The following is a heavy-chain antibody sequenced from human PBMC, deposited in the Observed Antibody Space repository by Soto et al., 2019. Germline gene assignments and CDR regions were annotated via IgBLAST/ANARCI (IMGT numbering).Heavy chain of an antibody. CDR2: IYYTGST. Sequence: QVQLQESGPGLVKPSETLSLTCTVSGGSISSYYWSWIRQPPGKGLEWIGYIYYTGSTNYNPSLKSRVTMSVDTSKNQFSLKVSSVTAADTAVYYCARHRDSYGSGDFDYWGQGTLVTVSS. CDR1: GGSISSYY. V-gene: IGHV4-59*08. D-gene: IGHD5-18*01. CDR3: ARHRDSYGSGDFDY. J-gene: IGHJ4*02.